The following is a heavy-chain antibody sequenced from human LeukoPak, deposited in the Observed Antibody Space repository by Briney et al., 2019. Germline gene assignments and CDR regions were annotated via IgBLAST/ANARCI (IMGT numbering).Heavy chain of an antibody. CDR2: INPNSGDT. J-gene: IGHJ4*02. V-gene: IGHV1-2*02. Sequence: GASVKVSCKASGYTFTGYYMHWVRQAPGQGLEWMGWINPNSGDTNYAQKFQGRVTMTRDTSISTAYMELSRLRSDDTAVYYCARAAYYYDSSGSPGYWGQGTLVTVSS. D-gene: IGHD3-22*01. CDR3: ARAAYYYDSSGSPGY. CDR1: GYTFTGYY.